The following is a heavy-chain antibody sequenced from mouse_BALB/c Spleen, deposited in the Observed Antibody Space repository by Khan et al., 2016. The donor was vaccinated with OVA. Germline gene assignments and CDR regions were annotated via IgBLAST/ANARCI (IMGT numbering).Heavy chain of an antibody. V-gene: IGHV3-2*02. CDR1: GYSITSGYG. D-gene: IGHD1-2*01. J-gene: IGHJ2*01. Sequence: VQLKQSGPGLVKPSQSLSLTCTVTGYSITSGYGWNWIRQFPGNKLEWMGYISYSGSTNYNPSLKSRISITRDTSKNQFFLQWNSVTTEDTATYYCARTARIKYWGQGTTLTVSS. CDR2: ISYSGST. CDR3: ARTARIKY.